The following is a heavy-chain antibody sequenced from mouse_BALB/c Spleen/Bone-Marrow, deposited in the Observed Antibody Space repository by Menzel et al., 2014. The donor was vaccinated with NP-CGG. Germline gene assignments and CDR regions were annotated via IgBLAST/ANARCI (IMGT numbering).Heavy chain of an antibody. Sequence: EVHLVESGGGLVKSGGSLKLSCAASGFSFNSYGMSWVRQTPEKRLEWVATISGGGSYTSYPDSVKGRFTISRDNAENNLYLQLSSLRSEDTALYYCARHAYYDQTEVSFVYWGQGTLVTVSA. CDR1: GFSFNSYG. D-gene: IGHD2-4*01. V-gene: IGHV5-9-2*01. CDR3: ARHAYYDQTEVSFVY. J-gene: IGHJ3*01. CDR2: ISGGGSYT.